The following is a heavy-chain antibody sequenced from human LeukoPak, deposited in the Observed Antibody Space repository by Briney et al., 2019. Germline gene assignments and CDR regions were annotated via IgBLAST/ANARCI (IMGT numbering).Heavy chain of an antibody. CDR3: AKEGDTALVTGYFDL. CDR2: IIPIFGTA. Sequence: SVKVPCKASGGTFGSYVISWVRQAPGQGLEWMGGIIPIFGTAHYAQKFQGRLTITADESTSTVYMEMSSLRSEDTAMYYCAKEGDTALVTGYFDLWGRGTLVTVSA. J-gene: IGHJ2*01. V-gene: IGHV1-69*13. CDR1: GGTFGSYV. D-gene: IGHD5-18*01.